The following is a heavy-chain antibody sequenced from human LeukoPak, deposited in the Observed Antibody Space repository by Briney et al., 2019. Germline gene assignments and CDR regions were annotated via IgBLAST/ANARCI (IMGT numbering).Heavy chain of an antibody. CDR3: ASTYSSSWYAAFDI. D-gene: IGHD6-13*01. CDR2: IYYSGTT. CDR1: GGSITSSSYY. Sequence: PSETLSLTCTVSGGSITSSSYYWSWIRQPPGRGLEWMGTIYYSGTTYYSPSLKSRVTISVDTSKNQFSLKLSSVTAADTAVYYCASTYSSSWYAAFDIWGQGTMVTVSS. J-gene: IGHJ3*02. V-gene: IGHV4-39*07.